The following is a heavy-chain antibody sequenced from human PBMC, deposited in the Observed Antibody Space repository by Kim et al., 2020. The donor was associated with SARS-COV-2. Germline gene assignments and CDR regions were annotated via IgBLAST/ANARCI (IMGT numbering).Heavy chain of an antibody. CDR1: GGTFSSYA. V-gene: IGHV1-69*13. Sequence: SVKVSCKASGGTFSSYAISWVRQAPGQGLEWMGGIIPIFCTANYAQKFQGRVTITADESTSTAYMELSSLRSEDTAVYYCARRWAAAGTAPFDYWGQGTLVTVSS. CDR3: ARRWAAAGTAPFDY. J-gene: IGHJ4*02. D-gene: IGHD6-13*01. CDR2: IIPIFCTA.